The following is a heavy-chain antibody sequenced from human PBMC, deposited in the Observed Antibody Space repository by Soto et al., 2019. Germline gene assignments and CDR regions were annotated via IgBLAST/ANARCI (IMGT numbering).Heavy chain of an antibody. D-gene: IGHD5-18*01. CDR2: LYSSGTT. Sequence: EVQLVETGGGLIQPGGSLRLSCTVSGFSVTNSYINWVRQAPGKGLEGVSILYSSGTTYYADSVRGRFTVSRDDSKNTLFLHMNSLRADDTAVYYCARDWSKFSYNYPYYYAMDAWGQGTTVTVSS. V-gene: IGHV3-53*02. CDR1: GFSVTNSY. J-gene: IGHJ6*02. CDR3: ARDWSKFSYNYPYYYAMDA.